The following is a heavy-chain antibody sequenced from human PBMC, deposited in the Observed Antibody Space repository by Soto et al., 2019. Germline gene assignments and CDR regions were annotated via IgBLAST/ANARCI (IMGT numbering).Heavy chain of an antibody. D-gene: IGHD3-22*01. V-gene: IGHV3-33*01. J-gene: IGHJ4*02. CDR2: IWYDGSNK. CDR1: GFTFSRYG. Sequence: QVQLVESGGGVVQPGRSLRLSCAASGFTFSRYGLQWVRQAPGKGLEWVAVIWYDGSNKYYADSVKGRFTISRDNSKNTLYLQKNSTGVEHTVVYYYARDTLRCYYLAYYWGQGTLVTVSS. CDR3: ARDTLRCYYLAYY.